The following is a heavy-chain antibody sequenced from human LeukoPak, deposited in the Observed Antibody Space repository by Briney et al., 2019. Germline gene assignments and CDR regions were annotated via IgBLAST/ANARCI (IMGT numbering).Heavy chain of an antibody. CDR2: IIPILHTP. V-gene: IGHV1-69*13. CDR1: GGTFSNYM. D-gene: IGHD2-8*02. CDR3: GRPRYCTGGDCHNNFEY. Sequence: GASVKVSCKASGGTFSNYMINWVRQAPGQGLEWMGGIIPILHTPNYAQKFQGRITITADESTSTAYMELSSLRFEDTAVYYCGRPRYCTGGDCHNNFEYWGQGTLVTVSS. J-gene: IGHJ4*02.